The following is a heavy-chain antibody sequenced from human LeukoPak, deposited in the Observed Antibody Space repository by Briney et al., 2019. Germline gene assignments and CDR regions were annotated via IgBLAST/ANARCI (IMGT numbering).Heavy chain of an antibody. J-gene: IGHJ4*02. D-gene: IGHD4-23*01. V-gene: IGHV4-4*07. CDR3: ARVGVDYSGNIPKYFFDY. Sequence: TSETLSLTCTVSGNSFGDYYWSWIRQPAGKGLEWIGRIYTSGSTTYNPSLKSRVTMSVDTSKSQFSLKLSPVIAADTAVYYCARVGVDYSGNIPKYFFDYWGQGTLVTVSS. CDR2: IYTSGST. CDR1: GNSFGDYY.